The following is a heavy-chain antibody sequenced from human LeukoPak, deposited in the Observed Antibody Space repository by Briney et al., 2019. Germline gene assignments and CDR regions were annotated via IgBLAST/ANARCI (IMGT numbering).Heavy chain of an antibody. Sequence: SETLSLTCTVSGGSISSYYWSWIRQPPGKGLEWIGYIYYSGSTNYNPSLKSRVTISVDTSKNQFSLKLSSVTAADTAMYYCARDYPAPTYYYDSSGYNPWFDPWGQGTLVTVSS. V-gene: IGHV4-59*01. J-gene: IGHJ5*02. CDR2: IYYSGST. CDR3: ARDYPAPTYYYDSSGYNPWFDP. CDR1: GGSISSYY. D-gene: IGHD3-22*01.